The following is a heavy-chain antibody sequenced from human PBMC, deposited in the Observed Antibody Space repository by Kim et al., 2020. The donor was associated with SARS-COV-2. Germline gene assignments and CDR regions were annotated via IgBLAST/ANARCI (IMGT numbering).Heavy chain of an antibody. V-gene: IGHV5-51*01. CDR1: GYSFTGYW. D-gene: IGHD1-26*01. CDR2: IYPGDSDT. CDR3: ARQTPYSGEDWFDP. Sequence: GESLKISCKGSGYSFTGYWIGWVRQMPGKGLEWMGIIYPGDSDTRYSPSFQGQVTISADKSISTAYLHWSSLKASDTAMYYCARQTPYSGEDWFDPWGQGTLVTVSS. J-gene: IGHJ5*02.